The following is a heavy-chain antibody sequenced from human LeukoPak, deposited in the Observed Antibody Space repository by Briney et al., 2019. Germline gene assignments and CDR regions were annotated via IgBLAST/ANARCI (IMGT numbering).Heavy chain of an antibody. D-gene: IGHD3-9*01. CDR3: AGEYYDILTGYYPPDY. CDR2: IYTSGST. CDR1: GGSISSGSYY. V-gene: IGHV4-61*02. J-gene: IGHJ4*02. Sequence: PSETLSLTCTVSGGSISSGSYYWSWIRQPAGKGLEWIGRIYTSGSTNYNPSLKSRVTISVDTSKNQFSLKLSSVTAADTAVYYCAGEYYDILTGYYPPDYWGQGTLVTVSS.